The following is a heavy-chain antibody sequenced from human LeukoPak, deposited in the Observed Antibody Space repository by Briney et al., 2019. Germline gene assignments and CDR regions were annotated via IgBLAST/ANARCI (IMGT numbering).Heavy chain of an antibody. CDR2: IRYDGSNK. CDR3: AKAPSGDFWSGYYLDY. J-gene: IGHJ4*02. Sequence: PGGSLRLSCAASGFTFSSYGMHWVRQAPGKGLEWVAFIRYDGSNKYYADSVKGRFTISRDNSKNTLYLQMNSLRAEDTAVYYCAKAPSGDFWSGYYLDYWGQGTLVTVSS. CDR1: GFTFSSYG. D-gene: IGHD3-3*01. V-gene: IGHV3-30*02.